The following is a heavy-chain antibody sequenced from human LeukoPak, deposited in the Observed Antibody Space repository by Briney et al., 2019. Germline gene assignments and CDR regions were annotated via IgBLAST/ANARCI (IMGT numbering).Heavy chain of an antibody. CDR2: IYYSGST. Sequence: SETLSLTCTVSGGSISSSSYYWGWIRQPPGKGLEWIGSIYYSGSTYYNPSLKSRVTISVDTSKNQFSLKLSSVTAADTAVYYCARLGRGVAAKPGSGYWGQGTLVTVSS. V-gene: IGHV4-39*07. CDR3: ARLGRGVAAKPGSGY. CDR1: GGSISSSSYY. D-gene: IGHD2-15*01. J-gene: IGHJ4*02.